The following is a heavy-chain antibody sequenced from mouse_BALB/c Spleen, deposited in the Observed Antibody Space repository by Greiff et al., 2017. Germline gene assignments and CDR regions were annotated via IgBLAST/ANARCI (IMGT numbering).Heavy chain of an antibody. CDR3: ARDGNYAMDY. CDR1: GFTFSSYG. CDR2: INSNGGST. J-gene: IGHJ4*01. D-gene: IGHD1-1*02. V-gene: IGHV5-6-3*01. Sequence: EVMLVESGGGLVKPGGSLKLSCAASGFTFSSYGMSWVRQTPDKRLELVATINSNGGSTYYPDSVKGRFTISRDNAKNTLYLQMSSLKSEDTAMYYCARDGNYAMDYWGQGTSVTVSS.